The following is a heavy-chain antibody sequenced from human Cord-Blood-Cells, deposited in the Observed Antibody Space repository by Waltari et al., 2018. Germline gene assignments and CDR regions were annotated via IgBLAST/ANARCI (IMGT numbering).Heavy chain of an antibody. D-gene: IGHD2-2*01. CDR3: ARVVVPAAIRPQYYFDY. Sequence: QVQLVQSGAEVKKPGSSVKVSCKASGGTFSSYAISWVRQAPGQGLEWMGGIIPIFGTANYAQKLQGRVTITADESTSTAYMELSSLRSEDTAVYYCARVVVPAAIRPQYYFDYWGQGTLVTVSS. J-gene: IGHJ4*02. CDR1: GGTFSSYA. V-gene: IGHV1-69*12. CDR2: IIPIFGTA.